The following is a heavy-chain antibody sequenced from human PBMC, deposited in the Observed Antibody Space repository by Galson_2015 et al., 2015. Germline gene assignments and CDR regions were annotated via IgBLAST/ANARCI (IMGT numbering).Heavy chain of an antibody. V-gene: IGHV1-3*01. CDR2: ISAGNGNT. D-gene: IGHD1-26*01. CDR3: ARGALGSYYCYFEL. Sequence: SVKVSCKASGFTFTSYAMPWVRQAPGQGLEWMGWISAGNGNTKYSQKFQGRVTITSDTSASTVYMELSSLRSEYTAVYYCARGALGSYYCYFELWGRGTLVTVSS. CDR1: GFTFTSYA. J-gene: IGHJ2*01.